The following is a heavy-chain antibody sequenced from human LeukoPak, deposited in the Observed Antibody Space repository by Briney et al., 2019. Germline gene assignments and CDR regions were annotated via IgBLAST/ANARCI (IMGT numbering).Heavy chain of an antibody. J-gene: IGHJ4*02. Sequence: PSETLSLTCTVSGGSISSSSYYWSWIRQPPGKGLEWIGYIYYSGSTNYNPSLKSRVTISVDTSKNQFSLKLSSVTAADTAVYYCASGYCSGGSCSPFDYWGQGTLVTVSS. CDR1: GGSISSSSYY. CDR3: ASGYCSGGSCSPFDY. CDR2: IYYSGST. V-gene: IGHV4-61*01. D-gene: IGHD2-15*01.